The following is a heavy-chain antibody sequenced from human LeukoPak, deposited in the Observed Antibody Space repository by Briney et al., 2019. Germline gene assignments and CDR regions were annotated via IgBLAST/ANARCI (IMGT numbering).Heavy chain of an antibody. Sequence: SETLSLTCTVSGGSISSYYWSWIRQPPGKGLEWIGYIYYSGSTNYNPSLKSRVTISGDTSKNQFSLKLSSVTAADTAVYYCARVEEGYGSGRRENYYYYYMDVWGKGTTVTISS. CDR2: IYYSGST. V-gene: IGHV4-59*01. CDR3: ARVEEGYGSGRRENYYYYYMDV. J-gene: IGHJ6*03. D-gene: IGHD3-10*01. CDR1: GGSISSYY.